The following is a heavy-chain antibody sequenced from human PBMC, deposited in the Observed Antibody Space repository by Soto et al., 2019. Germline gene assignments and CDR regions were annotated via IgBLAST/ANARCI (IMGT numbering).Heavy chain of an antibody. CDR1: GYTFTSYA. J-gene: IGHJ4*02. Sequence: QVQLVQSGAEVKKPGASVKVSCKASGYTFTSYAIYWVRQAPGQRLEWLGWMNADNGDTKYSQKFQGRVTITRDTSASTAYMELSSLTSEDTAVYYCARAASHPDYWGKGTLVTVSS. V-gene: IGHV1-3*01. CDR3: ARAASHPDY. CDR2: MNADNGDT.